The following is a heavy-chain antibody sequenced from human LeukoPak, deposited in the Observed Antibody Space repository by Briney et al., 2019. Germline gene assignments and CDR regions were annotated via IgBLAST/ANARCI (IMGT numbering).Heavy chain of an antibody. CDR3: TRSAGGTFDY. CDR1: GFTFSGST. CDR2: IRTKVNSYAT. V-gene: IGHV3-73*01. J-gene: IGHJ4*02. D-gene: IGHD1-26*01. Sequence: GGSLKLSCAASGFTFSGSTMHWVRRASGKGLEWGGRIRTKVNSYATAYAASVKGRFTISRDDSKNTAYLQMNSLKTEDTAVYYCTRSAGGTFDYWGQGTLVTVSS.